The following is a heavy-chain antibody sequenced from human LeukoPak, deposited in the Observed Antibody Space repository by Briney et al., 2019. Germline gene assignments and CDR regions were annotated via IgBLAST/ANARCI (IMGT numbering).Heavy chain of an antibody. CDR3: ARFARYSSGIRAFDI. Sequence: ASVKVSCKASGYTFTSYDINWVRQAPGQGLEWMGWMNPNSGNTGYAQKFQGRVTMTRNTSISTAYMELSSLRSEDTAVYYCARFARYSSGIRAFDIWGQGTMVTVSS. D-gene: IGHD6-19*01. CDR1: GYTFTSYD. V-gene: IGHV1-8*01. CDR2: MNPNSGNT. J-gene: IGHJ3*02.